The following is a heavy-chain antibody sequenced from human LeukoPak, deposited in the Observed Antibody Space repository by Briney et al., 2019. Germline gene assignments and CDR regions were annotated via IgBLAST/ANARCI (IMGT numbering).Heavy chain of an antibody. CDR1: GGSVSSSSYY. V-gene: IGHV4-39*07. CDR3: ARARRSSSSWFSRYMDV. Sequence: SEILSLTCTVSGGSVSSSSYYWGWIRQPPGKGLEWIGSIFYSETTYYSPSLKSRITISVDTSTNQFSLKLSSVTAADTAVYYCARARRSSSSWFSRYMDVWGKGTTVTVSS. J-gene: IGHJ6*03. CDR2: IFYSETT. D-gene: IGHD6-13*01.